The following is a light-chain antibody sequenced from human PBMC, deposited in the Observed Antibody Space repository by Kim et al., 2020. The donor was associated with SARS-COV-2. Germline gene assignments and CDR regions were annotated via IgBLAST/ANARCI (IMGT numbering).Light chain of an antibody. CDR3: HSRDSTSNLLV. V-gene: IGLV3-19*01. J-gene: IGLJ2*01. CDR2: GEN. Sequence: ALGQTVRITGQGDSLRNSYISWYQQRPGQAPVLVIHGENNRPSGIADRFSGSTSGSTASLTITGAQADDEADYYCHSRDSTSNLLVFGGGTQLTVL. CDR1: SLRNSY.